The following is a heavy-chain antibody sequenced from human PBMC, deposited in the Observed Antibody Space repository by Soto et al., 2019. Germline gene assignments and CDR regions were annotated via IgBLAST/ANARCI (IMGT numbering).Heavy chain of an antibody. D-gene: IGHD3-22*01. Sequence: SETLSLTCTVSGGSISSGGYYWSWIRQHPGKGLEWIGYIYYSGSTYYNPSLKSRVTISVDTSKNQFSLKLSSVTAADTAVYHCASSSSGYYPNFDYWGQGTLVTVSS. CDR2: IYYSGST. J-gene: IGHJ4*02. CDR1: GGSISSGGYY. CDR3: ASSSSGYYPNFDY. V-gene: IGHV4-31*03.